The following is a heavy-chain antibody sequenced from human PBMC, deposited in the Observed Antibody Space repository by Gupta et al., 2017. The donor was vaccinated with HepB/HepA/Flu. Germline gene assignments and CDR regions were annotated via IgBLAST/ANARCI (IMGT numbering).Heavy chain of an antibody. CDR1: GGSISSGTYY. D-gene: IGHD6-19*01. V-gene: IGHV4-39*01. J-gene: IGHJ4*02. Sequence: QLQLQESGPGLVKPSETLSPTCPFSGGSISSGTYYWGWIRQPPGKGLEWIGSIHYTGRTYYNPSLKSRVTMSVDTSSTRFSLNLNSMTAADTAVYYCARHDPSSSGWPVDYWGQGTLVTVAS. CDR3: ARHDPSSSGWPVDY. CDR2: IHYTGRT.